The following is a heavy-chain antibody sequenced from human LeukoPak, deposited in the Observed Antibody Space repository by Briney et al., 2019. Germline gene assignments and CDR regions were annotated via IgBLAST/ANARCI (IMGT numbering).Heavy chain of an antibody. D-gene: IGHD3-22*01. CDR3: ARVRDYYDSRGYYFEYFDH. V-gene: IGHV4-4*07. CDR2: IYSRVT. Sequence: SETLSLTCTVSGGSISSYYLSWIRQPAGKGLEWIGRIYSRVTTYNPSLKSRVTMSADTSRNHVSLTLNSVTAADTAVYYCARVRDYYDSRGYYFEYFDHWGQGTLVTVSS. J-gene: IGHJ1*01. CDR1: GGSISSYY.